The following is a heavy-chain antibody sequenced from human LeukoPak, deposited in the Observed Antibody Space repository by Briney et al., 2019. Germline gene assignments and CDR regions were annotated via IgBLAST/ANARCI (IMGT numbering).Heavy chain of an antibody. V-gene: IGHV1-2*02. Sequence: GASVKVSCKASGNTFSGYYIHWVRQAPGQGLEWMGWLSPKSGATKYAQKFQGRVTLTRDLSLSTAYMELNSLTSDDTAVYYCARDTYGGSYFPLPYWGQGALVTVSS. J-gene: IGHJ4*02. CDR3: ARDTYGGSYFPLPY. CDR2: LSPKSGAT. CDR1: GNTFSGYY. D-gene: IGHD1-26*01.